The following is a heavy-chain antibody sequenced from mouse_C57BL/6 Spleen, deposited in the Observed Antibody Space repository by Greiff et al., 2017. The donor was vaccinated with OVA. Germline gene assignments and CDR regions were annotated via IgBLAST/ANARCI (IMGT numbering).Heavy chain of an antibody. V-gene: IGHV1-69*01. CDR2: IDPSDSYT. J-gene: IGHJ1*03. D-gene: IGHD1-1*02. CDR1: GYTFTSYW. Sequence: VKLMESGAELVMPGASVKLSCKASGYTFTSYWMHWVKQRPGQGLEWIGEIDPSDSYTNYNQKFKGKTTLTVDKSSSTAYMQLSSLTSEDSSVYYYASGWWHWYFDVWGTGTTVTVSS. CDR3: ASGWWHWYFDV.